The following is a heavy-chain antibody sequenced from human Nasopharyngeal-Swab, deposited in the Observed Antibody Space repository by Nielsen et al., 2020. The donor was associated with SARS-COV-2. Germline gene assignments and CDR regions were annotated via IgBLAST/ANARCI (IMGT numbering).Heavy chain of an antibody. D-gene: IGHD6-19*01. V-gene: IGHV4-39*01. J-gene: IGHJ4*02. CDR2: INYSGNT. CDR3: ARLIAVAGRFDY. Sequence: SETLSLTCTVSGGSISSSSYYWGWIRQPPGKGLEWIGNINYSGNTFYNPSLKSRVTISVDTSKNQFSLKLSSVTAADMAVYYCARLIAVAGRFDYWGQGTLVTVSS. CDR1: GGSISSSSYY.